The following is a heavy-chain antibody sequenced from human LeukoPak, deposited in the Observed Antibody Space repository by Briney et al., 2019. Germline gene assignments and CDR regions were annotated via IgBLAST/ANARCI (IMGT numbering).Heavy chain of an antibody. Sequence: PGGSLRLSCAASGFTFSSYSMNWVRQAPGKGLEWVSSISSSGTYIYFADSVKGRFTISRDNAKNSLYLQMNSLRAEDTAVFYCARDGTYTDYDPDFDIWGQGTLVTVSS. CDR2: ISSSGTYI. V-gene: IGHV3-21*01. D-gene: IGHD5-12*01. CDR3: ARDGTYTDYDPDFDI. J-gene: IGHJ4*02. CDR1: GFTFSSYS.